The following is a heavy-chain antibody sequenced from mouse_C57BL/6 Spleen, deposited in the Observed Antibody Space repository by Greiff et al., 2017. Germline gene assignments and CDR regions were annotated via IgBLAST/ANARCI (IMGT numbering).Heavy chain of an antibody. CDR3: ARSLLLSQDY. D-gene: IGHD1-1*01. V-gene: IGHV1-59*01. CDR1: GYTFTSYW. J-gene: IGHJ2*01. Sequence: QVQLKQPGAELVRPGTSVKLSCKASGYTFTSYWMHWVKQRPGQGLEWIGVIDPSDSYTNYNQKFKGKATLTVDTSSSTAYMQLSSLTSEDTAVYYCARSLLLSQDYWGKGTTLTVSS. CDR2: IDPSDSYT.